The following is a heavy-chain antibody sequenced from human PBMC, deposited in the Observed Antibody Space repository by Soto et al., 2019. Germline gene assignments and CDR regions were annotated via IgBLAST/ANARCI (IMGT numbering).Heavy chain of an antibody. V-gene: IGHV4-34*01. D-gene: IGHD2-8*02. CDR3: ARDKITGLFDY. Sequence: SETLSLTCAVYGGSFSGYYWSWIRQPPGKGLEWIGYINHTGSTNYNPSLKSRVTISVDTSKNQFSLKLTSVTAADTAVYYCARDKITGLFDYWGQGTLVTVSS. J-gene: IGHJ4*02. CDR2: INHTGST. CDR1: GGSFSGYY.